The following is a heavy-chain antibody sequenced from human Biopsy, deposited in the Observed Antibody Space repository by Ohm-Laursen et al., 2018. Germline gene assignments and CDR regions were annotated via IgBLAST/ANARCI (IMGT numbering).Heavy chain of an antibody. Sequence: SVKVSCKTSGGTFINYAISWVRQAPGQGLEWMGGIIPMFGTANYAQMFQGRVMISADESTSTSYMELSSLTTEDTAIYYCARGPHSGSHSCFDYWGRGTLVTVSS. CDR3: ARGPHSGSHSCFDY. CDR2: IIPMFGTA. V-gene: IGHV1-69*13. CDR1: GGTFINYA. D-gene: IGHD1-26*01. J-gene: IGHJ4*02.